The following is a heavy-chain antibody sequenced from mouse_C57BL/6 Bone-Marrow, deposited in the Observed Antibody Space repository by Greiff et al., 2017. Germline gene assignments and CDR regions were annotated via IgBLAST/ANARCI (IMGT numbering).Heavy chain of an antibody. CDR1: GFTFSDYG. Sequence: EVQLVESGGGLVKPGGSLKLSCAASGFTFSDYGMHWVRQAPEKGLEWVAYISSGSSTIYYADTVKGRFTISRDNAKNTLFLQMTSLRSEDTAMYYCANSLDGYCLYFDVWGTGTTVTVSS. V-gene: IGHV5-17*01. CDR2: ISSGSSTI. J-gene: IGHJ1*03. D-gene: IGHD2-3*01. CDR3: ANSLDGYCLYFDV.